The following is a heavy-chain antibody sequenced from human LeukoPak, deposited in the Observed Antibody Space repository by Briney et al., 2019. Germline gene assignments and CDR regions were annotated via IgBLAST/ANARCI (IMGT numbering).Heavy chain of an antibody. CDR3: ATLLQGDGMDV. Sequence: PGGSLRLSCAASGFTSSSYGMHWVRQAPGKGLEWVAVIWYDGSNTYYADSVKGRFTISRDNSKNTLYLQMNSLRAEDTAIYYCATLLQGDGMDVWGKGTTVTVSS. CDR2: IWYDGSNT. D-gene: IGHD4-11*01. V-gene: IGHV3-33*01. J-gene: IGHJ6*04. CDR1: GFTSSSYG.